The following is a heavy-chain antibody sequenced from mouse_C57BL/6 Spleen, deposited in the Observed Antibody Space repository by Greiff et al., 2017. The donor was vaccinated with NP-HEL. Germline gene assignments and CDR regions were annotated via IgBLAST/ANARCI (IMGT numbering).Heavy chain of an antibody. D-gene: IGHD4-1*01. CDR1: GFTFSSYA. CDR2: ISDGGSYT. CDR3: ARDPSGTGYFDV. J-gene: IGHJ1*03. V-gene: IGHV5-4*01. Sequence: EVKLVESGGGLVKPGGSLKLSCAASGFTFSSYAMSWVRQTPEKRLEWVATISDGGSYTYYPDNVKGRFTISRDNAKNNLYLQMSHLKSEDTAMYYCARDPSGTGYFDVWGTGTTVTVSS.